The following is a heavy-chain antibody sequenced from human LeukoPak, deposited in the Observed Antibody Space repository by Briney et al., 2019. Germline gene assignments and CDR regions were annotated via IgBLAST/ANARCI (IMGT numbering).Heavy chain of an antibody. V-gene: IGHV4-59*01. Sequence: SETLSLTCTVSGGSISSYYWSWIRQPPGKGLEWIGYIYYSGSTNYNPSLKSRVTISVDTSKNQFSLKLSSVTAADTAVYYCARDDPSIVGATENAFDIWGQGAMVTVSS. CDR1: GGSISSYY. J-gene: IGHJ3*02. D-gene: IGHD1-26*01. CDR2: IYYSGST. CDR3: ARDDPSIVGATENAFDI.